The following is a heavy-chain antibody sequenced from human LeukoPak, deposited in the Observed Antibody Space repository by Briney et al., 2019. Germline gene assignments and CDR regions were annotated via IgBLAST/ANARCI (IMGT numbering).Heavy chain of an antibody. D-gene: IGHD6-13*01. J-gene: IGHJ4*02. Sequence: GGSLRLSCAASGFTFSSYWMSWVRQAPGKGLEWVANIKQDGSEKYYVDSVKGRFTISRDNAKNSLYLQMNSPRAEDTAVYYCTREGILSAGDYWGQGTLVIVSS. CDR3: TREGILSAGDY. CDR2: IKQDGSEK. CDR1: GFTFSSYW. V-gene: IGHV3-7*01.